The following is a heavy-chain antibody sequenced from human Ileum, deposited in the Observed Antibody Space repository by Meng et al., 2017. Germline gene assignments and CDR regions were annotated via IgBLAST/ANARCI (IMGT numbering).Heavy chain of an antibody. CDR2: ISYDGSNK. J-gene: IGHJ6*02. CDR1: GFTFSSYA. D-gene: IGHD3-3*01. Sequence: GESLKISCAGSGFTFSSYAMHWVRQAPGKGLEWVAVISYDGSNKYYADSVKGRFTISRDNSKNTLYLQMNSLRAEDTAVYYCARDNSLLNYDFWSRRYYYYGMDVWGQGTTVTVSS. V-gene: IGHV3-30*01. CDR3: ARDNSLLNYDFWSRRYYYYGMDV.